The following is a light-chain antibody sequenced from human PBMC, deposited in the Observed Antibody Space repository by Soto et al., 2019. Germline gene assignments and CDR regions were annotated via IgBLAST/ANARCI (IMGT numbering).Light chain of an antibody. CDR3: SSYTGSTTYV. CDR1: SSDVGGYNY. Sequence: QSVLTQPASVSGSPGQSITISCTGTSSDVGGYNYVSWYQQHPGKAPKLMIYDVSNRPSGVSNRFSGSKSGNTASLTISGLQAEDEADYYCSSYTGSTTYVFGIGTKPPS. CDR2: DVS. J-gene: IGLJ1*01. V-gene: IGLV2-14*01.